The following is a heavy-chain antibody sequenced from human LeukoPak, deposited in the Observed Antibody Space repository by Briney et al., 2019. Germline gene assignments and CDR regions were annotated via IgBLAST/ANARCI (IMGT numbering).Heavy chain of an antibody. CDR2: IYYSGST. CDR3: ARANKYSSSSWFDP. J-gene: IGHJ5*02. Sequence: SETLSLTCTVSGGSISSYYWSWIRQPPGKGLEWIGYIYYSGSTNYNPSLKSRVTISVDTSKNQFSLKLSSVTAADTAVYYCARANKYSSSSWFDPWGQGTLVTVSS. CDR1: GGSISSYY. V-gene: IGHV4-59*08. D-gene: IGHD6-13*01.